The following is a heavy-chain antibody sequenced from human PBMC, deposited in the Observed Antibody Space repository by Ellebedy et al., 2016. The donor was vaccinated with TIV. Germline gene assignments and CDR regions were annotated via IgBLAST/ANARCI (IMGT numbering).Heavy chain of an antibody. D-gene: IGHD3-9*01. CDR1: GFTFSSYA. V-gene: IGHV3-23*01. CDR2: ISNTGSRT. J-gene: IGHJ4*02. Sequence: GESLKISCAASGFTFSSYAMSWVRQAPGKGLEWVSTISNTGSRTYYADSVEGRFIISRDNSKKTLYLQMNSLRADDTAVYYCATDRGYFTFDYWGQGSLITVSS. CDR3: ATDRGYFTFDY.